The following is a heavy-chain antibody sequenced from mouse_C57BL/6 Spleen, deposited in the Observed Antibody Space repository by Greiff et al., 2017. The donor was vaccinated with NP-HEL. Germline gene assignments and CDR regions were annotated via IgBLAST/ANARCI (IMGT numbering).Heavy chain of an antibody. CDR3: ARTPWVVATEAMDY. Sequence: QVQLQQSGAELVKPGASVKMSCKASGYTFTSYWITWVKQRPGQGLEWIGDIYPGSGSTNYNEKFKSKATLTVDTSSSTAYMQLSSLTSEDSAVYYCARTPWVVATEAMDYWGQGTSVTVSS. CDR1: GYTFTSYW. V-gene: IGHV1-55*01. CDR2: IYPGSGST. J-gene: IGHJ4*01. D-gene: IGHD1-1*01.